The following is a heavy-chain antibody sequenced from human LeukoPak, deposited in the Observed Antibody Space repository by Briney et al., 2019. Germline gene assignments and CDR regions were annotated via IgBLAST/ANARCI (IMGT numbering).Heavy chain of an antibody. CDR1: GGTFSSYA. J-gene: IGHJ6*02. D-gene: IGHD3-22*01. Sequence: ASVKVSCKASGGTFSSYAISWVRQAPGQGLEWMGGITPIFGTANYAQKFQGRVTITADESTSTAYMELSSLRSEDTAVYYCAREVPYDSSGYYFRSPGYYGMDVWGQGTTVTVSS. CDR3: AREVPYDSSGYYFRSPGYYGMDV. CDR2: ITPIFGTA. V-gene: IGHV1-69*01.